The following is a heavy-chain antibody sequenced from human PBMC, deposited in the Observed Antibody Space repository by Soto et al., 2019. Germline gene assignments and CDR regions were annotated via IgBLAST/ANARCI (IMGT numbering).Heavy chain of an antibody. D-gene: IGHD6-19*01. CDR2: ISYDGSNK. J-gene: IGHJ4*02. CDR1: GFTFSSYA. V-gene: IGHV3-30-3*01. Sequence: QVQLVESGGGVVQPGRSLRLSCAASGFTFSSYAMHWVRQAPGKGLEWVAVISYDGSNKYYADSVKGRFTISRDNSKNTLYLQMNSLRAEDTAVYYCARDKSPYSSGWQHRHFDYWGQGTLVTVSS. CDR3: ARDKSPYSSGWQHRHFDY.